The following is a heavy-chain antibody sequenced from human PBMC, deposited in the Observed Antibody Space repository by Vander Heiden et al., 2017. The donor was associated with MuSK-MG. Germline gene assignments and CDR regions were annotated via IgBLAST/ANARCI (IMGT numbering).Heavy chain of an antibody. J-gene: IGHJ4*02. V-gene: IGHV4-34*01. Sequence: QLQLQQWGAGLLKPSETLSLTCAVSGGSFSGYYWSWIRQPPGKGREWIGEINHSGSTNYNPSLKSRVTISVDTSKNQFSLKLSSVTTADTAVYYCARKAAPDHSSGPYDYWGQGTLVTVSS. CDR1: GGSFSGYY. CDR3: ARKAAPDHSSGPYDY. CDR2: INHSGST. D-gene: IGHD6-19*01.